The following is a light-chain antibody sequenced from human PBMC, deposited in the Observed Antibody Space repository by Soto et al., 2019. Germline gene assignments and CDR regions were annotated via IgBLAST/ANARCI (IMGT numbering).Light chain of an antibody. CDR2: DAS. CDR1: QSISSW. J-gene: IGKJ1*01. Sequence: DIQMTQSPSTLSASVGDRVTITCRASQSISSWLAWYQQKPGKAPKLLIYDASSLESGVPSRFSGSGSATEFTLTISSLQPDDFATYYCQQYNNSWTFVQGTKVDTK. V-gene: IGKV1-5*01. CDR3: QQYNNSWT.